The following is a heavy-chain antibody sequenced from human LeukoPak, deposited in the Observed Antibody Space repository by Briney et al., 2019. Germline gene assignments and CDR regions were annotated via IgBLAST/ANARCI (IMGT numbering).Heavy chain of an antibody. Sequence: SETLSLTCTVSGGSVSSDTYYWSWIRQPPGKGLEWIGYIYYSGSTKYNPSLKSRVTISVDTSKNQFSLKLSSVTAADTAVYYCARGDADYYDSSGYYALSAFDIWGQGTMVTVSS. CDR1: GGSVSSDTYY. D-gene: IGHD3-22*01. J-gene: IGHJ3*02. CDR3: ARGDADYYDSSGYYALSAFDI. CDR2: IYYSGST. V-gene: IGHV4-61*01.